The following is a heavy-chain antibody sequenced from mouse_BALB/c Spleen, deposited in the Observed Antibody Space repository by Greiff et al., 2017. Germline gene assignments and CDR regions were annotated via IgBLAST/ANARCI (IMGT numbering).Heavy chain of an antibody. D-gene: IGHD1-1*01. Sequence: QVHVKQSGAELARPGASVKMSCKASGYTFTSYTMHWVKQRPGQGPEWIGYINPSSGYTNYNQKFKDKATLTADKSSSTAYMQLSSLTSEDSAVYYCARCYGSDWFAYWGQGTLVTVSA. CDR1: GYTFTSYT. CDR2: INPSSGYT. CDR3: ARCYGSDWFAY. V-gene: IGHV1-4*01. J-gene: IGHJ3*01.